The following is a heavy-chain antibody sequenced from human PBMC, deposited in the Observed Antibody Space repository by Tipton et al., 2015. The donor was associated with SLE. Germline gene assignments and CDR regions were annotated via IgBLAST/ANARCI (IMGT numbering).Heavy chain of an antibody. D-gene: IGHD1-26*01. CDR1: GGSITSSSYF. V-gene: IGHV4-39*07. Sequence: TLSLTCTVSGGSITSSSYFWGWIRQSPGKGLEWIGNINTGGGTYRNPSLMSRVTISVDTSKTQFSLIVTSVTAADTAVYYCARLSGSEPAVWGQGTTVTVSS. J-gene: IGHJ6*02. CDR3: ARLSGSEPAV. CDR2: INTGGGT.